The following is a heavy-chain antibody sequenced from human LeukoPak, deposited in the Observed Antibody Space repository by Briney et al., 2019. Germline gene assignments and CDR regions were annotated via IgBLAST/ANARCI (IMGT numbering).Heavy chain of an antibody. D-gene: IGHD2-2*01. J-gene: IGHJ4*02. Sequence: QPGGSLRLSCAASGFTFSSYGMHWVRQAPGKGLEWVAFIRYDGSNKYYADSVKGRFTISRDNSKNTLYLQMNSLRAEDTAVYYCAKDLEDIVVVPAAPSDYWGQGTLVTVSS. CDR2: IRYDGSNK. V-gene: IGHV3-30*02. CDR1: GFTFSSYG. CDR3: AKDLEDIVVVPAAPSDY.